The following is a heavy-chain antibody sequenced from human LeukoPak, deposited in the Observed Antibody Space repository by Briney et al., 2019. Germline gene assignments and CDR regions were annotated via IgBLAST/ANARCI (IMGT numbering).Heavy chain of an antibody. J-gene: IGHJ4*02. D-gene: IGHD3-22*01. CDR2: INPSGGST. CDR1: GYTFTSYY. V-gene: IGHV1-46*01. CDR3: AREQYYYDSSGYFGIDY. Sequence: ASVKVSCKASGYTFTSYYMHWVRQAPGQGLEWMGIINPSGGSTSYAQKFQGKVTMTGDTSTSTVYMELSSLRSEDTAVYYCAREQYYYDSSGYFGIDYWGQGTLVTVSS.